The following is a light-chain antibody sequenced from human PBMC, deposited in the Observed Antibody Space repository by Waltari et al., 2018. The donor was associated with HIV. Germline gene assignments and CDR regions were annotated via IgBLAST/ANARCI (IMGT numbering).Light chain of an antibody. CDR3: QTWDSNIL. Sequence: SYELTQPPSVSVSPGQTASLTCSGDKLGDKYACCSQQKPGQSPVLVIYQDDKRPSGIPERFSGSNSGNTATLTISGTQAMDEADYYCQTWDSNILFGGGTKLTVL. J-gene: IGLJ2*01. CDR1: KLGDKY. CDR2: QDD. V-gene: IGLV3-1*01.